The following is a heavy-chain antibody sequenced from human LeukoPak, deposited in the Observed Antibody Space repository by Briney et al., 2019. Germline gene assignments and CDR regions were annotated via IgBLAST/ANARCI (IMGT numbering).Heavy chain of an antibody. CDR1: GGTFSSYA. J-gene: IGHJ3*02. CDR2: IIPIFGTA. CDR3: ARASPGSSSWHCDPDAFDI. D-gene: IGHD6-13*01. Sequence: GSSVKVSCKASGGTFSSYAISWVRQAPGQGLEWMGGIIPIFGTANYAQKFQGRVTITADESTSTAYMELSSLRSEDTAVYYCARASPGSSSWHCDPDAFDIWGQGTMVTVSS. V-gene: IGHV1-69*01.